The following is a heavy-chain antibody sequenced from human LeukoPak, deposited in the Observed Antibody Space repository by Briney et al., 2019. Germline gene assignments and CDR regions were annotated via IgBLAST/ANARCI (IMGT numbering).Heavy chain of an antibody. CDR1: GYTFTSYG. V-gene: IGHV1-18*01. J-gene: IGHJ4*02. D-gene: IGHD3-3*01. CDR2: ISAYNGNT. CDR3: ASVRIFGVGRESAY. Sequence: GASVKVSYKASGYTFTSYGISWVRQAPGQGLEWMGWISAYNGNTNYAQKLQGRVTMTTDTSTSTAYMELRSLRSDDTAVCYCASVRIFGVGRESAYWGQGTLVTVSS.